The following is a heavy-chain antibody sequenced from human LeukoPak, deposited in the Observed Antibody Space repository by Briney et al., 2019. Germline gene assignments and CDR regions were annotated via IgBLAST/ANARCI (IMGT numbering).Heavy chain of an antibody. D-gene: IGHD2-8*01. CDR3: GTNMLGYYYYGMDV. V-gene: IGHV1-69*04. CDR2: IIPILGIA. CDR1: GGTFSSYA. Sequence: GASAKVSCKASGGTFSSYAISWVRQAPGQGLEWMGRIIPILGIANYAQKFQGRVTITADKSTSTAYMELSSLRSEDTAVYYCGTNMLGYYYYGMDVWGQGTTVTVSS. J-gene: IGHJ6*02.